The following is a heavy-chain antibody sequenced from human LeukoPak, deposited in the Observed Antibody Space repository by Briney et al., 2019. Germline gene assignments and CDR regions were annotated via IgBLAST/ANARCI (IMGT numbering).Heavy chain of an antibody. J-gene: IGHJ4*02. CDR3: ARDQESIAARDAIDY. V-gene: IGHV1-2*06. CDR2: INPNSGGT. D-gene: IGHD6-6*01. CDR1: GYTFTGYD. Sequence: ASVKVSCKASGYTFTGYDMHWVRQAPGQGLEWMGRINPNSGGTNYAQKFQGRVTMTRDTSISTAYMELSRLRSDDTAVYYCARDQESIAARDAIDYWGQGTLVAVSS.